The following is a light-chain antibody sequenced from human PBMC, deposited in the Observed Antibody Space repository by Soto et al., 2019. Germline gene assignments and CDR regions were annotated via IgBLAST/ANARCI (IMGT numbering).Light chain of an antibody. J-gene: IGKJ4*01. CDR2: DAS. V-gene: IGKV3-20*01. CDR1: QTVRNNN. CDR3: QQFSSYPLT. Sequence: EFVLTQSPGTLSLSPGERATPSCRASQTVRNNNLAWYQQKPGQAPRLLIYDASSRATGIPDRFSGGGSGTDFTLTISRLEPEDFAVYYCQQFSSYPLTFGGGTKVEIK.